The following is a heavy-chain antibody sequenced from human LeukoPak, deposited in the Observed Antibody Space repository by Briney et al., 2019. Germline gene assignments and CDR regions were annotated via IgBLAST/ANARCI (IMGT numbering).Heavy chain of an antibody. CDR3: ARKTRIAAAGTLGYWFDP. CDR2: IIPIFGTA. J-gene: IGHJ5*02. CDR1: GGTFSSYA. D-gene: IGHD6-13*01. Sequence: GASVKVSCKASGGTFSSYAISWVRQAPGQGLEWMGGIIPIFGTANYAQKFQGRVTITADESTSTAYMELSSLRSEDTAVYYCARKTRIAAAGTLGYWFDPWGQGTLVTVSS. V-gene: IGHV1-69*13.